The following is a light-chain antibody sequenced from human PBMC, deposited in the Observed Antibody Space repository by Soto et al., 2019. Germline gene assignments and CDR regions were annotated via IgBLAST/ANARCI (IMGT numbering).Light chain of an antibody. J-gene: IGLJ2*01. Sequence: QSALTQPPSASGSPGQSVTISCTGTSSDVGGYNYVSWYQHHPGKAPKLMIYEVTKRPSGVPDRFSGSKSGNTVSLTVSGLQAEDEADYYCSSYAGSDNLVFGGGTQLTVL. CDR2: EVT. V-gene: IGLV2-8*01. CDR1: SSDVGGYNY. CDR3: SSYAGSDNLV.